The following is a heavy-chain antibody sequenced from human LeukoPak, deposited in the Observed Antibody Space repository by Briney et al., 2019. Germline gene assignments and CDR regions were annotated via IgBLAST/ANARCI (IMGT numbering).Heavy chain of an antibody. Sequence: GGSLRLSCAASGFTFSSYAMSWVRQAPGKGLEWVSYISSSSSTIYYADSVKGRFTISRDNAKNSLYLQMNSLRDEDTAVYYCARIRWSTLDYWGQGTLVTVSS. CDR3: ARIRWSTLDY. CDR1: GFTFSSYA. CDR2: ISSSSSTI. V-gene: IGHV3-48*02. D-gene: IGHD4-23*01. J-gene: IGHJ4*02.